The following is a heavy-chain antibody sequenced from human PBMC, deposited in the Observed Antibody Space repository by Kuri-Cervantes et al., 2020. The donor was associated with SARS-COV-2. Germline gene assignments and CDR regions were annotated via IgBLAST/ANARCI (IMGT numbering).Heavy chain of an antibody. CDR2: IYDSGST. D-gene: IGHD6-19*01. CDR3: AMEKGPSGGAIAY. CDR1: GLSVFNKY. Sequence: GGSLRLSCAASGLSVFNKYMSWVRQAPGKGLEWVSIIYDSGSTYYRDSVKGRFIISRDSSKNTLSLQMNSLRVEDTAVYYCAMEKGPSGGAIAYWGRGTLVTVSS. J-gene: IGHJ4*02. V-gene: IGHV3-53*01.